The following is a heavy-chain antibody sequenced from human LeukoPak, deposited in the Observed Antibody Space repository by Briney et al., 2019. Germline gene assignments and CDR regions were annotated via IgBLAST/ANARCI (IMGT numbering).Heavy chain of an antibody. CDR1: GGSISGYY. D-gene: IGHD2-21*02. J-gene: IGHJ4*02. V-gene: IGHV4-59*01. Sequence: SETLSLTCTVSGGSISGYYWSWIRQPPGKGLEWIAYIYYSGSTNYNPSLKSRVTISVDTSKKRFSLKLSSVTAADTAVYYCARVAYCGGDCYSFDYWGQGTLVTVSS. CDR3: ARVAYCGGDCYSFDY. CDR2: IYYSGST.